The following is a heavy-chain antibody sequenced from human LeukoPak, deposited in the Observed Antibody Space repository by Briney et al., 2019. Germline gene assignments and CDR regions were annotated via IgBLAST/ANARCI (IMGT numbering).Heavy chain of an antibody. V-gene: IGHV4-59*01. J-gene: IGHJ2*01. CDR3: ASGIKFGAYWYFDL. CDR1: GGSISSYY. CDR2: IYYSGST. D-gene: IGHD3-10*01. Sequence: SETLSLTCTASGGSISSYYWSWIRQAPGKGLVWVSYIYYSGSTNYSPSLKSRVTISVDTSKNQFSLKMSSVTAADTAVYYCASGIKFGAYWYFDLWGRGTLVTVSS.